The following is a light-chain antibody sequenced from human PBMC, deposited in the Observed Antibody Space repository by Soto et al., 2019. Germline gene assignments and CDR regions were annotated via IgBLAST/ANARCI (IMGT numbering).Light chain of an antibody. J-gene: IGKJ1*01. CDR1: RGISGW. CDR3: QQYNVFAT. CDR2: NAS. Sequence: DIQRTQSPSTLSASVGDRVTITCRASRGISGWLAWYQQKPGKAPKCLIYNASTLESGVPSRFSGSGSGTEFTFTISSLQPDDFAIYYCQQYNVFATFGQGIKVDIK. V-gene: IGKV1-5*03.